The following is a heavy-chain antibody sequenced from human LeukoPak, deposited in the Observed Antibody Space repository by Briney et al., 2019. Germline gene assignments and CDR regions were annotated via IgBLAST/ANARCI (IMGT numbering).Heavy chain of an antibody. CDR1: GFTFSTYS. Sequence: PGGSLRLSCAASGFTFSTYSMTWVRQAPGKGLEWVSTISGSGDTTYYADSVKGRFTISRDNSKNSLYLQMNSLTVEDTAVYYCAKGSVVPDLHFDYWGQGTLVTVSS. CDR3: AKGSVVPDLHFDY. V-gene: IGHV3-23*01. J-gene: IGHJ4*02. D-gene: IGHD2-15*01. CDR2: ISGSGDTT.